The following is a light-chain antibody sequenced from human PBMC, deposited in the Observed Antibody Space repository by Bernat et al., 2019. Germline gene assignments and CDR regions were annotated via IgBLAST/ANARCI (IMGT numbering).Light chain of an antibody. Sequence: EIVLTQSPGTLSLSPGERVTLSCRASQSVTYQLAWYQHKPGQAPRLLIFDASNRATGIPARFSGSGSGTDFTLTISSLESEDVAVYYCQQRYDWPITFGGGNKVEIK. V-gene: IGKV3-11*01. CDR2: DAS. J-gene: IGKJ4*01. CDR1: QSVTYQ. CDR3: QQRYDWPIT.